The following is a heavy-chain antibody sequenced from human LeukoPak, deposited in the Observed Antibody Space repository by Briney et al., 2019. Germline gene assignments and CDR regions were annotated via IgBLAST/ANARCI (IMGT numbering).Heavy chain of an antibody. V-gene: IGHV4-30-4*01. CDR1: GGSISSGDYY. CDR3: ARELGGSGSKWFDP. Sequence: SQTLSLTCTVSGGSISSGDYYWSWIRQPPGKGLEWIGYIYYSGSTYYNPSLKSQVTISVDTSKNQFSLKLSSVTAADTAVYYCARELGGSGSKWFDPWGQGTLVTVSS. D-gene: IGHD3-10*01. CDR2: IYYSGST. J-gene: IGHJ5*02.